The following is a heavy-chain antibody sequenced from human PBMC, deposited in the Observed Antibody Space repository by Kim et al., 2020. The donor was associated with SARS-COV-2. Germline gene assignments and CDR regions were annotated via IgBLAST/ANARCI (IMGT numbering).Heavy chain of an antibody. CDR3: ARDPRATGNYLKVFDY. V-gene: IGHV3-7*03. Sequence: GGSLRLSCAASGFTFSNFWMSWVRRVPGKGLEWVANIKEDGSEQYYLDSLTGRFAISRDNAKNSLYLQMNSLRAEDTAVYYCARDPRATGNYLKVFDYWGQGTLVTVSS. CDR2: IKEDGSEQ. CDR1: GFTFSNFW. J-gene: IGHJ4*02. D-gene: IGHD1-26*01.